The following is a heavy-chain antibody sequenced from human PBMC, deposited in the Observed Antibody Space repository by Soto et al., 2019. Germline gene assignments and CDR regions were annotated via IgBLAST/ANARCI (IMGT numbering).Heavy chain of an antibody. J-gene: IGHJ5*02. CDR3: ARNTLDYTKTGGDWFDT. Sequence: QLQLQESGSGLVKPSQTLSLSCTVSGGSINSGGHSWSWIRQPPGKALEWIGYVYPSGATNYNPSLRSRVTISVEGSTNQSSLRLTSVTAADTAVYFCARNTLDYTKTGGDWFDTWGPGALVIVSS. V-gene: IGHV4-30-2*01. D-gene: IGHD4-4*01. CDR1: GGSINSGGHS. CDR2: VYPSGAT.